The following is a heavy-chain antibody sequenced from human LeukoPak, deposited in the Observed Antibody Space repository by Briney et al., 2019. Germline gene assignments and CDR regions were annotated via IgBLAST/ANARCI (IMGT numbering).Heavy chain of an antibody. D-gene: IGHD3-3*01. Sequence: SGPTLVNPTQTLTLTCTFSGFSLSTSGVGVGWIRQPPGKALEWLALLYWNDANRYSPSLKSRLTITKDTSKNQVVLTMTNMDPVDTATYYCAHRRGISWIFGVDRLNNWFDPWGQGTLVTVSS. CDR2: LYWNDAN. CDR1: GFSLSTSGVG. J-gene: IGHJ5*02. CDR3: AHRRGISWIFGVDRLNNWFDP. V-gene: IGHV2-5*01.